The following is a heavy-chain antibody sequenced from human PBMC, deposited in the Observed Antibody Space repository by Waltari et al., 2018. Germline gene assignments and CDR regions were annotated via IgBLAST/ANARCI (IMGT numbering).Heavy chain of an antibody. Sequence: QVQLVQSGAEVKKPGASVKVSCKAYGYIFTGHYMHWVRQAPGKGLEWMGRINPNSGGTNYAQKFQGRVTMTRDTSISTAYMELSRLRSDDTAVYYCARDGAGYSSSWRTMYNWFDPWGQGTLVTVSS. J-gene: IGHJ5*02. CDR1: GYIFTGHY. CDR3: ARDGAGYSSSWRTMYNWFDP. D-gene: IGHD6-13*01. CDR2: INPNSGGT. V-gene: IGHV1-2*02.